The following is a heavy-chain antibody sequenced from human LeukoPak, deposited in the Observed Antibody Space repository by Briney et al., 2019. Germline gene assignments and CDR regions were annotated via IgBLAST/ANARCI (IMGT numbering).Heavy chain of an antibody. CDR2: IFYSGST. CDR1: GGSISSSSYY. D-gene: IGHD2-2*01. J-gene: IGHJ4*02. CDR3: ARGQLLGGGLYYFDY. Sequence: SETLSLTCTVSGGSISSSSYYWGWIRQPPGKGLEWIGHIFYSGSTNYNPSLKSRVTISLVMSKNQISLKLSSVTTADTAMYYCARGQLLGGGLYYFDYWGQGTLVTVSS. V-gene: IGHV4-61*05.